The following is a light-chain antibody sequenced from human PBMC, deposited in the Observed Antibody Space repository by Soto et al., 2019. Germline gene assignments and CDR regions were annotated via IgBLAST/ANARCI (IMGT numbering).Light chain of an antibody. Sequence: DIQLTQSPSFLSASVGDRVTITCRASQGISSYLAWYQQKPGEAPKLLIYGASTLQSGVPSRFSGSGSGTDFTLTISSLQPEDFATYYCQQLNTYPRTFGGGTKVDIK. J-gene: IGKJ4*01. CDR3: QQLNTYPRT. CDR1: QGISSY. V-gene: IGKV1-9*01. CDR2: GAS.